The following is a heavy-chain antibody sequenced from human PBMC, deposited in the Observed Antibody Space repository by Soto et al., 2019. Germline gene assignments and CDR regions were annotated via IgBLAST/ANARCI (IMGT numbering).Heavy chain of an antibody. V-gene: IGHV4-30-4*01. CDR3: AREQLETSYYFDY. CDR2: IYYSGST. J-gene: IGHJ4*02. CDR1: GGSISSDF. D-gene: IGHD1-1*01. Sequence: PSETLSLTCTVSGGSISSDFWSWIRQPPGKGLEWIGYIYYSGSTYYNPSLKSRVTISVDTSKNQFSLKLSSVTAADTAVYYCAREQLETSYYFDYWGQGTLVTVSS.